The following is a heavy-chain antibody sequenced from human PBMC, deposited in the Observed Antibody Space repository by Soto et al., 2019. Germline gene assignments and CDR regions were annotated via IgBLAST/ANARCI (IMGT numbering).Heavy chain of an antibody. J-gene: IGHJ3*02. CDR1: GFTFSTYS. V-gene: IGHV3-21*01. CDR3: ARDRYSSGWYHAFDI. Sequence: EVQLVESGGGLVQPGGSLRLSCAASGFTFSTYSMNWVRQAPGKGLEWVSSISSSSSYISYADSVKGRFTISRDNAKNSLYLQMNSLRAEDTAVYYCARDRYSSGWYHAFDIWGQGTMVTVSS. CDR2: ISSSSSYI. D-gene: IGHD6-19*01.